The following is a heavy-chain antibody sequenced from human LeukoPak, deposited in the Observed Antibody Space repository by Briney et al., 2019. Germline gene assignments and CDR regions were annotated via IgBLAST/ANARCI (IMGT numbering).Heavy chain of an antibody. CDR1: GYSFTTYW. Sequence: GESLKISCRDSGYSFTTYWIGWVRPMPGKGLEWMGIIYPGDSDTRYSPSFQGQVTMSADKSINTAYLQWSSLKASDTAMYYCARRQGCSSTSCPPDSWGQGTLVTVSS. D-gene: IGHD2-2*01. CDR2: IYPGDSDT. CDR3: ARRQGCSSTSCPPDS. V-gene: IGHV5-51*01. J-gene: IGHJ4*02.